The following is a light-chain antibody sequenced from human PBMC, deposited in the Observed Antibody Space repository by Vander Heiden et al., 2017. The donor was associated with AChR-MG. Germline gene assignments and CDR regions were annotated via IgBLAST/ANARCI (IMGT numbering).Light chain of an antibody. CDR3: SSWDCSLNSWV. Sequence: QAGLTQPPSVSGALRQTATLTCTGNTNTVSNLKAAWLQHHQGHPPILPSYRNNNRPSGMSERFSASRSGSTAALTITGLQPADEADYFCSSWDCSLNSWVFGGGTKLTVL. CDR1: TNTVSNLK. V-gene: IGLV10-54*04. J-gene: IGLJ3*02. CDR2: RNN.